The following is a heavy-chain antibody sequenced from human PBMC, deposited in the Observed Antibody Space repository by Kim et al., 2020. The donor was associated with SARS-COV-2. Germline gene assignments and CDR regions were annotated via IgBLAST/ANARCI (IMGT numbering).Heavy chain of an antibody. D-gene: IGHD1-1*01. V-gene: IGHV4-59*01. J-gene: IGHJ4*02. CDR3: ARFSPLKLAIDY. Sequence: SNPSPNGRVTLSVDTSKKQFSLKLGSVTAADTAVYYCARFSPLKLAIDYWGQGTLVPVSS.